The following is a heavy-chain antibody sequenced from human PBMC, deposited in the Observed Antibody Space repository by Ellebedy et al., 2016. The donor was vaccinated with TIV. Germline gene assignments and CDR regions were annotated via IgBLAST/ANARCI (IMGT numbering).Heavy chain of an antibody. CDR1: GFTFSDYY. Sequence: GESLKISCAASGFTFSDYYMSWIRQAPGKGLEWVSYISGSSTYTNYADSVKGRFTISRDNAKQSLFLQMNRLRAEDTAVYFCARDYYGSGSYQDYWGQGTLVTVSS. J-gene: IGHJ4*02. D-gene: IGHD3-10*01. V-gene: IGHV3-11*06. CDR2: ISGSSTYT. CDR3: ARDYYGSGSYQDY.